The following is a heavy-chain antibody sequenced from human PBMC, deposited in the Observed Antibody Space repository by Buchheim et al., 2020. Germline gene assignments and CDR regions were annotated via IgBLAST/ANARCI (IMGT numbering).Heavy chain of an antibody. CDR3: ARDGIAARRIYYYGMDV. J-gene: IGHJ6*02. CDR1: GFTFSSYS. Sequence: EVQLVESGGGLVKPGGSLRLSCAASGFTFSSYSMNWVRQAPGKGLEWVSSISSSSSYIYYSDSVQGRFTISRDNAKNSLYLQMNSLRAEDTAVYYCARDGIAARRIYYYGMDVWGQGTT. D-gene: IGHD6-6*01. V-gene: IGHV3-21*01. CDR2: ISSSSSYI.